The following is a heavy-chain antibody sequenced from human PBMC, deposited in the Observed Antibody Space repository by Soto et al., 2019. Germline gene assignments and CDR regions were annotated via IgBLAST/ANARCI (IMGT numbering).Heavy chain of an antibody. Sequence: GSLRLSCAASGFTFSSYSMNWVRQAPGRGLEWVSYISSSSSTIYYADSVKGRFTISRDNAKNSLYLQMNSLRAEDTAVYYCARGGYGCCGGDCKDAFDIWGEGTMVTVSS. CDR1: GFTFSSYS. V-gene: IGHV3-48*01. CDR3: ARGGYGCCGGDCKDAFDI. CDR2: ISSSSSTI. J-gene: IGHJ3*02. D-gene: IGHD2-21*01.